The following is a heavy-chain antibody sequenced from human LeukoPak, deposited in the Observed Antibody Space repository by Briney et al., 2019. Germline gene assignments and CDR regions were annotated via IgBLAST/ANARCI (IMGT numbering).Heavy chain of an antibody. D-gene: IGHD3-10*01. V-gene: IGHV4-30-4*07. CDR3: ARDPLPYGSGSYYMPGTGSGFDY. CDR1: GGSISSGGYS. J-gene: IGHJ4*02. Sequence: KTSEALSLTCAVSGGSISSGGYSWSWIRQPPGKGLEWIGYIYYSGSTYYNPSLKSRVTISVDTSKNQFSLKLSSVAAADTAVYYCARDPLPYGSGSYYMPGTGSGFDYWGQGTLVTVSS. CDR2: IYYSGST.